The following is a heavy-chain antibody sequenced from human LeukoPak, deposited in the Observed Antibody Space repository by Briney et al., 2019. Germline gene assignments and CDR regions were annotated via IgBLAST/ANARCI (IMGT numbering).Heavy chain of an antibody. CDR1: GFTFSNAW. D-gene: IGHD1-26*01. J-gene: IGHJ4*02. CDR3: TTLYSGSYSLDY. V-gene: IGHV3-15*01. CDR2: IKSKTDGGTT. Sequence: GGSLRLSCAASGFTFSNAWMSWVRQAPGKGLEWVGRIKSKTDGGTTDYAAPVKGRFTISRDDSKNTLYLQMNSLKTEDTAVYYCTTLYSGSYSLDYWGQGTLVTVSS.